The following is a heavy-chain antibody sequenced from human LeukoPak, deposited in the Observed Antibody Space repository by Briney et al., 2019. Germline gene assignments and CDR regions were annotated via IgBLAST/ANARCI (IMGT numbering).Heavy chain of an antibody. CDR3: ARDGSGWSSDY. V-gene: IGHV3-33*08. D-gene: IGHD6-19*01. CDR2: MWNDGITG. J-gene: IGHJ4*02. Sequence: GGPLSLPLQPPGSIFKVPACPGFARPPARGLRWVAVMWNDGITGKYADSVRGRFSVSRDNSKNTVYLQMDSLRADGTSVYYCARDGSGWSSDYWGQGTLVTVSS. CDR1: GSIFKVPA.